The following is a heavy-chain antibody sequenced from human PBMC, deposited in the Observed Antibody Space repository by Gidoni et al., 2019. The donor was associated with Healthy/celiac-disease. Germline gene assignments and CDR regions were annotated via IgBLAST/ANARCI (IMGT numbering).Heavy chain of an antibody. J-gene: IGHJ4*02. V-gene: IGHV4-39*01. Sequence: QLQLQESGPGLVKPSETLSPTCTVSGGSISSSSSYWGWIRKPPGKGLEWIGSIYYSVSTYYNPSLKSRGTISVDTSKNQLSLKLSSVTAADTAVYYCARREDYVWGNFDYWGQGTLVTVSS. D-gene: IGHD3-16*01. CDR3: ARREDYVWGNFDY. CDR1: GGSISSSSSY. CDR2: IYYSVST.